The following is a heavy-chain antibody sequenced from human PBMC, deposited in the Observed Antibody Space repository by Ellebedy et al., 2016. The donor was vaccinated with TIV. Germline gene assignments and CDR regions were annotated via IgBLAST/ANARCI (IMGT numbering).Heavy chain of an antibody. D-gene: IGHD5-12*01. CDR1: GGTFSSYA. CDR3: ARDGGGYARIPYYYGMDV. Sequence: ASVKVSCKASGGTFSSYAISWVRQAPGQGLEWMGGIIPIFGTANYAQKFQGRVTITTDESTSTAYMELSSLRSEDTAVYYCARDGGGYARIPYYYGMDVWGQGTTVTVSS. CDR2: IIPIFGTA. J-gene: IGHJ6*02. V-gene: IGHV1-69*05.